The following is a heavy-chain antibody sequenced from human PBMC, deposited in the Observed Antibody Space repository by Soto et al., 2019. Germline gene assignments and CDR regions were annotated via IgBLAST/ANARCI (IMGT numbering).Heavy chain of an antibody. CDR1: GFTFSSYA. V-gene: IGHV3-21*01. CDR2: ISSSSSYI. D-gene: IGHD5-18*01. J-gene: IGHJ4*02. Sequence: GGSLRLSCAASGFTFSSYAMSWVRQAPGKGLEWVSSISSSSSYIYYADSVKGRFTISRDNAKNSLYLQMNSLRAEDTAVYYCARDLTAEYYFDYWGQGTLVTVSS. CDR3: ARDLTAEYYFDY.